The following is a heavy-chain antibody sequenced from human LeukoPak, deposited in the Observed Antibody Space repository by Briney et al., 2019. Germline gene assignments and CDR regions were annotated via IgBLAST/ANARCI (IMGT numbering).Heavy chain of an antibody. CDR1: GFTFSSYA. CDR2: ISSNGGST. V-gene: IGHV3-64*01. D-gene: IGHD6-13*01. Sequence: GGSLRLSCAASGFTFSSYAMHWVRQAPGKGLEYVSAISSNGGSTYYANFVKGRFTISRDNSKNTLYLQMGSLRAEDMAVYYCARWVKEGSWTGPLDYWGQGTLVTVSS. J-gene: IGHJ4*02. CDR3: ARWVKEGSWTGPLDY.